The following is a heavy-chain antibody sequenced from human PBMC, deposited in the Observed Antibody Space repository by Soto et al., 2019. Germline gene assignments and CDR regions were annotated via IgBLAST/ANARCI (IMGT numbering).Heavy chain of an antibody. CDR2: IKQDGSEK. CDR3: ARYPAVRYCSGGGCYFDY. D-gene: IGHD2-15*01. V-gene: IGHV3-7*01. Sequence: EVQLVESGGGLVQPGGSLRLSCAASGFTFSSYWMSWVRQAPGKGLEWVANIKQDGSEKYYVDSVKGRFTISRDNAKNSLYLQMNSLRAEDTAVYYCARYPAVRYCSGGGCYFDYWGQGTLVTVSS. CDR1: GFTFSSYW. J-gene: IGHJ4*02.